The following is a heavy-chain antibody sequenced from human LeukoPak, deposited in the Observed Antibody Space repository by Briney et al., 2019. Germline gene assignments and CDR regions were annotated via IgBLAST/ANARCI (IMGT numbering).Heavy chain of an antibody. CDR1: GDSVSSNSAA. J-gene: IGHJ6*02. Sequence: SQTLSLTCAISGDSVSSNSAAWNWIRQSPSRGLEWLGRTYYRSKWYNDYAVSVKSRITINPDTSKNQFSLKLSSVTAADTAVYYCARDTGGPRVVVPAAKGSYYYGMDVWGQGTTVTVSS. CDR3: ARDTGGPRVVVPAAKGSYYYGMDV. V-gene: IGHV6-1*01. D-gene: IGHD2-2*01. CDR2: TYYRSKWYN.